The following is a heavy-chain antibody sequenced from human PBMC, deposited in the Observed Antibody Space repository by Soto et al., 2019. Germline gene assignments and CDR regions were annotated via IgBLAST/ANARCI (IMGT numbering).Heavy chain of an antibody. CDR3: VRGGGGGLFDP. J-gene: IGHJ5*02. Sequence: GGSLRLSCASSGFAFSDYYMSWIRQAPGKGLEWLSYISPGSRYPAYADSVKGRFTISRDNARRSLSLQMNSLTVDDTAIYYCVRGGGGGLFDPWGQGSMVTVSS. CDR2: ISPGSRYP. V-gene: IGHV3-11*06. D-gene: IGHD2-15*01. CDR1: GFAFSDYY.